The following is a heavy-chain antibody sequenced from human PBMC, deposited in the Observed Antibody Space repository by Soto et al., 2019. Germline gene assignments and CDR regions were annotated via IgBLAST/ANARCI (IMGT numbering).Heavy chain of an antibody. CDR1: GFTLSGSW. V-gene: IGHV3-74*01. CDR2: INSDGSVT. Sequence: PGGSLRLSCAVSGFTLSGSWLPWVRQAPGKGLVWVSLINSDGSVTIYADSVKGRFTISRDNAKNTLSLQMNSLRAEDTAVYYCTRNAHWSYDYWGQGVLVTVSS. J-gene: IGHJ4*02. CDR3: TRNAHWSYDY. D-gene: IGHD1-26*01.